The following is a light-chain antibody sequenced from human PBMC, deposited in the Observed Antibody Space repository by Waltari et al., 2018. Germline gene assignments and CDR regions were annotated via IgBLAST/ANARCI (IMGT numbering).Light chain of an antibody. CDR3: SSYAGSSKGV. J-gene: IGLJ2*01. V-gene: IGLV2-23*02. CDR2: AVS. Sequence: QSALTQPASVSGSPGQSITISCTGTSSDVGNYKRVSWYQQHPGKAHKLMIYAVSKRPSGVSYRCSGSKSGDVASLAISGLQPEDEAEYFCSSYAGSSKGVFGGGTKVTVL. CDR1: SSDVGNYKR.